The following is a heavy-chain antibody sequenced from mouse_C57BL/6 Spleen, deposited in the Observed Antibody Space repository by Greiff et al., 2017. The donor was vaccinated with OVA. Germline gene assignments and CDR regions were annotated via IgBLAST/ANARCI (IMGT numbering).Heavy chain of an antibody. CDR2: IDPSDSYT. J-gene: IGHJ4*01. Sequence: QVQLQQSGAELVMPGASVKLSCKASGYTFTSYWMHWVKQRPGQGLEWIGEIDPSDSYTNYNQKFKGKSTLTVDKSSSTAYMQLSSLTSEDSAVYYCARSDYYYAMDDWGQGTSVTVSS. CDR3: ARSDYYYAMDD. D-gene: IGHD2-4*01. CDR1: GYTFTSYW. V-gene: IGHV1-69*01.